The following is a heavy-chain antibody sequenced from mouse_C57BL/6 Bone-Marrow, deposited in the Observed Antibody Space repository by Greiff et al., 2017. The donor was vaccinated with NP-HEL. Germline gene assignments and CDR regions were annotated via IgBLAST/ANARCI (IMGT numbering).Heavy chain of an antibody. D-gene: IGHD2-5*01. V-gene: IGHV3-6*01. J-gene: IGHJ4*01. Sequence: EVKLQESGPGLVKPSQSLSLTCSVTGYSITSGYYWNWIRQFPGNKLEWMGYISYDGSNNYNPSLKNRISITRDTSKNQFFLKLNSVTTEDTATYYYSNYDYAMDYWGQGTSVTVSS. CDR1: GYSITSGYY. CDR3: SNYDYAMDY. CDR2: ISYDGSN.